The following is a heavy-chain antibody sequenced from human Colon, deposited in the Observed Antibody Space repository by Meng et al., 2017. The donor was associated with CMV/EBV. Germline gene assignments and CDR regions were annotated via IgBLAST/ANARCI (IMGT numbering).Heavy chain of an antibody. Sequence: SGPTLVKPTQTLTLTCTFSGFSLSTSGVGVGWIRQPPGKALEWLALIYWNDDKRYSPPLKSRLTITKDTSKNQVVLTMTNMDPVDTATYYCAHSGRDSSGSYYFDYWGQGTLVTVSS. D-gene: IGHD3-22*01. CDR3: AHSGRDSSGSYYFDY. J-gene: IGHJ4*02. CDR2: IYWNDDK. CDR1: GFSLSTSGVG. V-gene: IGHV2-5*01.